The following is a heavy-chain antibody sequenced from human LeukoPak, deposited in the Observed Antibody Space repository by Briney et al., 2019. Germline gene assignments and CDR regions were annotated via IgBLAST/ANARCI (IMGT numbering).Heavy chain of an antibody. CDR1: GGSISSYY. Sequence: SETLSPTCTVSGGSISSYYWSWIRQPAGKGLEWIGRIYTSGSTNYSPSLKSRVTMSVDTSKNQFSLKLSSVTAADTAVYYCARDSRYYDFWSGYVDYWGQGILVTVSS. CDR2: IYTSGST. D-gene: IGHD3-3*01. V-gene: IGHV4-4*07. CDR3: ARDSRYYDFWSGYVDY. J-gene: IGHJ4*02.